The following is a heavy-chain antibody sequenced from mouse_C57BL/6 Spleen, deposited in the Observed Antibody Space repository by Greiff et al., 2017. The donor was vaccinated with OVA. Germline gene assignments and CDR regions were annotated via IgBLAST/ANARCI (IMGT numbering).Heavy chain of an antibody. D-gene: IGHD3-2*02. J-gene: IGHJ4*01. CDR1: GYTFTSYT. CDR2: INPSSGYT. Sequence: QVQLQQPGTELVKPGASVKLSCKASGYTFTSYTMHWVKQRPGQGLEWIGYINPSSGYTKYNQKFKDKATLTADKSSSTAYMQLSSLTSEDSAVYYCAREGSGPSMDYWGQGTSVTVSS. CDR3: AREGSGPSMDY. V-gene: IGHV1S26*01.